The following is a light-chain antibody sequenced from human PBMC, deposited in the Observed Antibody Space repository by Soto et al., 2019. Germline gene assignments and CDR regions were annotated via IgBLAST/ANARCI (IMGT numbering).Light chain of an antibody. CDR2: GAS. CDR1: QSVSSSC. J-gene: IGKJ2*02. Sequence: EIVLTQSPGTLSLASGERATLSCRASQSVSSSCLAWYQQKPGQAPRLLIYGASSRATGISDRFSGSGSGTDFTLTINRLEPEDFAVNYCQQYSSSLWTFGQGTKLEIK. V-gene: IGKV3-20*01. CDR3: QQYSSSLWT.